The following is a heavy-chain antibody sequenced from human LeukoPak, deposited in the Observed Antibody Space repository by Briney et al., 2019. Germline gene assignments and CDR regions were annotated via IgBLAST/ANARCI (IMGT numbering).Heavy chain of an antibody. CDR3: ARGQKRWYQDY. CDR2: INPNSGGT. J-gene: IGHJ4*02. Sequence: GASVKVSCKASGYTFTDYYILWVRQAPGQGPEWMGWINPNSGGTNYAQNFKGRVTMTRDTSISTAYMELSSLRSEDTAVYYCARGQKRWYQDYWGQGTLVTVSS. D-gene: IGHD4-23*01. CDR1: GYTFTDYY. V-gene: IGHV1-2*02.